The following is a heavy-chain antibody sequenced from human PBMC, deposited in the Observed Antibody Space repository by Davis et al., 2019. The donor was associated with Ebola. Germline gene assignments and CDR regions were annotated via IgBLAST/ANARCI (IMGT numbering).Heavy chain of an antibody. CDR3: ARTDYDILFYGMDV. Sequence: PGGSLRLSFAASGFTFSSYWMHWVRQGPGKGLVWVSRINSDASRTTYADSVKGRFTISRDNAKNTLYLQMNSLRAEDTAVYYCARTDYDILFYGMDVWGQGTTVTVSS. CDR1: GFTFSSYW. D-gene: IGHD3-9*01. J-gene: IGHJ6*02. CDR2: INSDASRT. V-gene: IGHV3-74*03.